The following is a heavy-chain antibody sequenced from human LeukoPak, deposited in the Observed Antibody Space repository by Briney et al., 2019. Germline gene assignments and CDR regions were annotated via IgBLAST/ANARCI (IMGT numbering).Heavy chain of an antibody. CDR2: FDPEDGET. V-gene: IGHV1-24*01. CDR3: ATVSGGSYSIAY. CDR1: GYTLTELS. D-gene: IGHD1-26*01. Sequence: GASVNVSCKVSGYTLTELSMHWVRQAPGKGLEGMGGFDPEDGETIYAQKFQGRVTMTKDTSTDTAYLELSSLRSDGTAVYYCATVSGGSYSIAYWGQGTLVTVSS. J-gene: IGHJ4*02.